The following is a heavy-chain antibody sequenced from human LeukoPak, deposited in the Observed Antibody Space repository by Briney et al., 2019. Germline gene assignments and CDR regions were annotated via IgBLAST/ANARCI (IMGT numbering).Heavy chain of an antibody. J-gene: IGHJ4*02. CDR3: ARDGIAVAVPFDY. D-gene: IGHD6-19*01. CDR1: GFTFSSYG. Sequence: RRSLRLSCAASGFTFSSYGMHWVRQAPGKGLEWVAVIWYDGSNKYYADSVKGRFTISRDNSKNTLYLQMNSLRAEDTAVYYCARDGIAVAVPFDYWGQGTLVTVSS. V-gene: IGHV3-33*01. CDR2: IWYDGSNK.